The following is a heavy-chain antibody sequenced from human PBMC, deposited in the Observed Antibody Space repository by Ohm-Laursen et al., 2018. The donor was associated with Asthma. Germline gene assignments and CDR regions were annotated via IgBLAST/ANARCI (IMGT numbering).Heavy chain of an antibody. J-gene: IGHJ4*02. CDR1: GFTFSSYA. CDR2: ISYDGSNK. D-gene: IGHD3-22*01. V-gene: IGHV3-30-3*01. Sequence: SLRLSCAASGFTFSSYAMHWVRQAPGKGLEWVAVISYDGSNKYYADSVKGRFTISRDNSKNTLYLQMNSLRAEGTAVYYCASSIRDSGYSDYWGQGTLVTVSS. CDR3: ASSIRDSGYSDY.